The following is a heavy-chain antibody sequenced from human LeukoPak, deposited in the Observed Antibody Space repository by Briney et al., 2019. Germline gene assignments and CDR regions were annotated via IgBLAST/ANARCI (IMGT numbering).Heavy chain of an antibody. CDR3: ARESTIFGVVRYFDY. CDR1: GGSFSGYY. CDR2: INHSGST. J-gene: IGHJ4*02. Sequence: SETLSLTCAVYGGSFSGYYRSWIRQPPGKGLEWIGKINHSGSTNYNPSLKSRVTISVDTSKNQFSLKLSSVTAADTAVYYCARESTIFGVVRYFDYWGQGTLVTVSS. V-gene: IGHV4-34*01. D-gene: IGHD3-3*01.